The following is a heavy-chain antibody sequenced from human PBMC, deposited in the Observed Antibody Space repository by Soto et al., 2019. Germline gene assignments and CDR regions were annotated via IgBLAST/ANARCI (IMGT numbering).Heavy chain of an antibody. J-gene: IGHJ4*02. CDR2: IHYNGNT. CDR3: AREGNLGRWIQPLDS. Sequence: QVQLQVSGPGLVKPSETLSLTCTVSGDSISSYSWSWIRQPPGKGLEWIGNIHYNGNTKYSPSLKRRVTMSVDTSKNHCSLRLSSVTTADTAVYFCAREGNLGRWIQPLDSWGQGTLVTVSS. CDR1: GDSISSYS. D-gene: IGHD2-2*03. V-gene: IGHV4-59*01.